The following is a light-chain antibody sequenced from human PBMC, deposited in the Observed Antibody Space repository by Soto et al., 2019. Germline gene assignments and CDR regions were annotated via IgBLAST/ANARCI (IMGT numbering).Light chain of an antibody. CDR3: QQRSNWPLT. CDR1: QSVSSY. Sequence: EIVLTQSPATLSLSPGERATLSCMASQSVSSYLAWYQQKPGQAPRLLIYDASNRATGIPARFSGSGSGTDFTLTISGLAPEDCAVYYCQQRSNWPLTFGGGTKVEIK. V-gene: IGKV3-11*01. CDR2: DAS. J-gene: IGKJ4*01.